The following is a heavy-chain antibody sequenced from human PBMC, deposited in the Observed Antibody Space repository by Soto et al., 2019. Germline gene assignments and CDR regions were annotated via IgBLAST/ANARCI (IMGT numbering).Heavy chain of an antibody. CDR2: IYYSGST. V-gene: IGHV4-59*01. J-gene: IGHJ6*02. D-gene: IGHD3-10*01. CDR3: ARDYLYYYGSGSYSIYYGMDV. Sequence: SETLSLTCTVSGGSISSYYWSWIRQPPGKGLEWIGYIYYSGSTNYNPSLKSRVTISVDTSKNQFSLKLSSVTAAHTAVYYCARDYLYYYGSGSYSIYYGMDVWGQGTTVTVSS. CDR1: GGSISSYY.